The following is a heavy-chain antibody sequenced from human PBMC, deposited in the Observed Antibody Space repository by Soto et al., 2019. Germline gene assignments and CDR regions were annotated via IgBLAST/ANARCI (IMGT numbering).Heavy chain of an antibody. V-gene: IGHV1-69*06. CDR3: ASIRGRDGYQKNYYYGMDV. CDR1: GGTFSSYA. D-gene: IGHD3-10*01. Sequence: QVQLVQSGAEVKKPGSSVKVSCKASGGTFSSYAISWVRQAPGHGLEWMGGIIPIFGTANYAQKFQGRVTITADKSTSTAYMELSSLRSEDTAVYYCASIRGRDGYQKNYYYGMDVWGQGTTVTVSS. J-gene: IGHJ6*02. CDR2: IIPIFGTA.